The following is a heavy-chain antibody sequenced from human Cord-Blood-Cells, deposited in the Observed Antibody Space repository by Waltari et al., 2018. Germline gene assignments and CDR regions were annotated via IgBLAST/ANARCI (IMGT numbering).Heavy chain of an antibody. Sequence: QVQLQESGPGLVKPSETLSLTCTVSGGSISSYYWSWIRQPAGTGLEWIGRIYTSGSPNYNPSLKSRVTMSVDTSKNQFSLKLSSVTAADTAVYYCARDLSLLQQLVSYWYFDLWGRGTLVTVSS. CDR2: IYTSGSP. V-gene: IGHV4-4*07. CDR3: ARDLSLLQQLVSYWYFDL. J-gene: IGHJ2*01. CDR1: GGSISSYY. D-gene: IGHD6-6*01.